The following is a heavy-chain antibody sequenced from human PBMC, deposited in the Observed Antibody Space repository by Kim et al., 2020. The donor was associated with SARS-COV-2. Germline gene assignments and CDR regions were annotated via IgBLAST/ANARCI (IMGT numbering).Heavy chain of an antibody. Sequence: ASVKVSCKASGYTFTSYGISWVRQAPGQGLEWMGWISAYNGNTNYAQKFQGRVTMTTDTSTSTAYMELRSLRSDDTAVYYCARPYYYDSSGYYFDAFDIWGQGTMVTVSS. D-gene: IGHD3-22*01. V-gene: IGHV1-18*04. CDR1: GYTFTSYG. CDR3: ARPYYYDSSGYYFDAFDI. J-gene: IGHJ3*02. CDR2: ISAYNGNT.